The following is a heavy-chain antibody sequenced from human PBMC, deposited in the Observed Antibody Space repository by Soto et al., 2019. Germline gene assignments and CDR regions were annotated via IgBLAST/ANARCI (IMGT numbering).Heavy chain of an antibody. V-gene: IGHV5-51*01. CDR2: IYPGDSDT. J-gene: IGHJ6*02. CDR1: GYSFTSYW. Sequence: GESLKISCKGSGYSFTSYWIGWVRQMPGKGLEWMGIIYPGDSDTRYSPSFQGQVTISADKSISTAYLQWSSLKASDTAMYYCAISYGSGSYYNPHDGISTNYYYYGMDVWGQGTTVTVSS. D-gene: IGHD3-10*01. CDR3: AISYGSGSYYNPHDGISTNYYYYGMDV.